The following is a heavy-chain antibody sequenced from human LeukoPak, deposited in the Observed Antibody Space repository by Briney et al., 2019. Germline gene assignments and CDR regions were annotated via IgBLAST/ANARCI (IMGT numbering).Heavy chain of an antibody. V-gene: IGHV1-46*01. D-gene: IGHD6-19*01. CDR3: ARNRWLELKLHDAFDI. Sequence: GASVKVSCKASGYTFTSYYMHWVRQAPGQGLEWMGIINPSGGSTSYAQKFQGRVTMTRDMSTSTVYMELSSLRSEDTAVYHCARNRWLELKLHDAFDIWGQGTMVTVSS. CDR1: GYTFTSYY. J-gene: IGHJ3*02. CDR2: INPSGGST.